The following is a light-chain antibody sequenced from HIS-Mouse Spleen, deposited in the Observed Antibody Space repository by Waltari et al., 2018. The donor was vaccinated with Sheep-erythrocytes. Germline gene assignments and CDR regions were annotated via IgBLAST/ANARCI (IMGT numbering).Light chain of an antibody. Sequence: QSALTQPRSVSGSPGQSVTISCTGTSSDVGGYNYVPWYQQHPGKAPKLMIYDVSKRPSWGPDRFSGSKSGNTASLTISWLQAEDEADYYCCSYAGSYTWVFGGGTKLTVL. V-gene: IGLV2-11*01. CDR2: DVS. CDR3: CSYAGSYTWV. CDR1: SSDVGGYNY. J-gene: IGLJ3*02.